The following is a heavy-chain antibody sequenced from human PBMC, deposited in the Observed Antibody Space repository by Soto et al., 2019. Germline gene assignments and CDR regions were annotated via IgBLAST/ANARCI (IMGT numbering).Heavy chain of an antibody. CDR1: GFTFSSYV. CDR2: ISGSGGNT. V-gene: IGHV3-23*01. Sequence: EVQLLESGGGLVQPGGSLRLSCAASGFTFSSYVMSWVRQAPGKGLEWVSGISGSGGNTYYADSVKGRFTISRDNSKNTLYLQMNSLRAEDTAVYYCAKDRFRVTMIVADYWGQGTLVTVSS. D-gene: IGHD3-22*01. J-gene: IGHJ4*02. CDR3: AKDRFRVTMIVADY.